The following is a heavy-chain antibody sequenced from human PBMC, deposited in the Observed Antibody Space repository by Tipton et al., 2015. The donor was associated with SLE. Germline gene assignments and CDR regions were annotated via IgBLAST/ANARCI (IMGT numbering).Heavy chain of an antibody. D-gene: IGHD2-21*01. Sequence: LRLSCTVSGGSISSGSYYWSWIRQPAGKGLEWIGRIYTSGSTNYNPSLKSRVTISVDTSKNQFSLKLSSVTAADTAVYYCARSGHIVVVVLGYFDVWGRGTLVTVSS. J-gene: IGHJ2*01. CDR2: IYTSGST. V-gene: IGHV4-61*02. CDR1: GGSISSGSYY. CDR3: ARSGHIVVVVLGYFDV.